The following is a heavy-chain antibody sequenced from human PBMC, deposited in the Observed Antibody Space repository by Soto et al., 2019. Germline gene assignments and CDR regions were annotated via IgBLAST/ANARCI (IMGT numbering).Heavy chain of an antibody. CDR1: GYTFTDYG. J-gene: IGHJ6*02. V-gene: IGHV1-18*04. Sequence: QVPLVESGAEVKKPGASVKVSCKASGYTFTDYGISWVRQAPGQGLEWMGWISGYNGNTKYAQKFQGRVTMTTDTPKNTADMELRSLRSDDTAVYYCVRVREYYYDSSGIYYGHYGLDVWGQGTTVTVS. D-gene: IGHD3-22*01. CDR2: ISGYNGNT. CDR3: VRVREYYYDSSGIYYGHYGLDV.